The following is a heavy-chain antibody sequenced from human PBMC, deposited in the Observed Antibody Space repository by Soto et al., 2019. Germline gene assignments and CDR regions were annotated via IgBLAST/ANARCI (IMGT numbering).Heavy chain of an antibody. CDR1: GGSISRYF. J-gene: IGHJ3*02. CDR3: ATDYGDYVGAFDI. CDR2: IYSSGTI. Sequence: HSDSLSLTCTVSGGSISRYFWSWIQQSPGKGLEWIIHIYSSGTINYNPSLKSPVTISRDMSKNQFSLKLRSVTAADTALYYCATDYGDYVGAFDIWGQGTMVTVSS. V-gene: IGHV4-59*01. D-gene: IGHD4-17*01.